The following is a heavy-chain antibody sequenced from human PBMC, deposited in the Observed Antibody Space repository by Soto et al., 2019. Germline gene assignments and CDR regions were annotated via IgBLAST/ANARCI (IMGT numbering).Heavy chain of an antibody. D-gene: IGHD6-19*01. V-gene: IGHV3-23*01. CDR1: GFPFSTYD. Sequence: EVQLLESGGGVVQPGGSLRLSCAASGFPFSTYDMSWVRQAPGDGLEWVSTISDSGGATYYAASVKGRFTISRDNSKHTLYLPMNSLSAEDTAVYYCAKALTSDGWSNNDYWGQGTLVTVSS. CDR3: AKALTSDGWSNNDY. J-gene: IGHJ4*02. CDR2: ISDSGGAT.